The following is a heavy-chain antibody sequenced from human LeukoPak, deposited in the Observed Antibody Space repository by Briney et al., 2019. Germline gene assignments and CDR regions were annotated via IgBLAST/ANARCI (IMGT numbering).Heavy chain of an antibody. D-gene: IGHD6-19*01. CDR2: IYYRRTT. CDR1: GYSISSGYD. J-gene: IGHJ4*02. V-gene: IGHV4-38-2*02. CDR3: ARGPGIAVATFDY. Sequence: PSETLSLTCTVSGYSISSGYDWGWIRQPPGKGLEWIGSIYYRRTTYYNPSLKSRVTISVDTSKNQFSLRLSSMTAADTAVYYCARGPGIAVATFDYWGQGTLVTVSS.